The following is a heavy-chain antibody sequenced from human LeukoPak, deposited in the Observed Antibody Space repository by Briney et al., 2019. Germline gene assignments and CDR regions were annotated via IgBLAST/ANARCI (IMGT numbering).Heavy chain of an antibody. Sequence: GGSLRLSCAASGFTFSSSAMSWVRQAPGKGLEWVSSISGSGSGGSTFYADSVKGRFTISRDNPKNTLYLQMNSLRAEDTALYYCAKDASGSYYVDYWGQGILVTVSS. D-gene: IGHD1-26*01. CDR2: ISGSGSGGST. J-gene: IGHJ4*02. CDR1: GFTFSSSA. CDR3: AKDASGSYYVDY. V-gene: IGHV3-23*01.